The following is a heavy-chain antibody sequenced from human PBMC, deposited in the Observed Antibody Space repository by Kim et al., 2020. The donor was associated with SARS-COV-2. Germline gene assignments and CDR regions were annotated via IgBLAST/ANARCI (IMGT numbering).Heavy chain of an antibody. Sequence: GGSLRLSCAASGFTFSSYGMHWVRQAPGKGLEWVAVISYDGSNKYYADSVKGRFTISRDNSKNTLYLQMNSLRAEDTAVYYCANYRSSSWGAFDIWGQGTMVTVSS. J-gene: IGHJ3*02. V-gene: IGHV3-30*18. CDR3: ANYRSSSWGAFDI. D-gene: IGHD6-13*01. CDR2: ISYDGSNK. CDR1: GFTFSSYG.